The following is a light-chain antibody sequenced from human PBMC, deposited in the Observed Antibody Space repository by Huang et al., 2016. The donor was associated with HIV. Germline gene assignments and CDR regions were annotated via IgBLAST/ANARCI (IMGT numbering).Light chain of an antibody. Sequence: VLTQSPATLSLSPGERATLTCRVSPSVSSYLAWFQQKRGHATRLLCYDAFNRAPGIPDRVSGSGSGTDFTLTISKVEPEDFAVYYCQQRNNWPRTFGQGTKVEI. J-gene: IGKJ1*01. CDR1: PSVSSY. CDR2: DAF. CDR3: QQRNNWPRT. V-gene: IGKV3-11*01.